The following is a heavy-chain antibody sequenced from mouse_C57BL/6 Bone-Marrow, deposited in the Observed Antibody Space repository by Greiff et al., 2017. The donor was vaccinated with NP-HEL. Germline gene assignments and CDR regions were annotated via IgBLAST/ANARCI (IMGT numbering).Heavy chain of an antibody. J-gene: IGHJ3*01. CDR2: INPNNGGT. CDR3: ARSGGYYWFAY. Sequence: EVQLQQSGPELVKPGASVKISCKASGYTFTDYYMNWVKQSHGKSLEWIGDINPNNGGTSYNQKFKGKATLTVDTSSSTAYMELHSLTSEDSAVYFCARSGGYYWFAYWGQGTLVTVSA. V-gene: IGHV1-26*01. D-gene: IGHD2-3*01. CDR1: GYTFTDYY.